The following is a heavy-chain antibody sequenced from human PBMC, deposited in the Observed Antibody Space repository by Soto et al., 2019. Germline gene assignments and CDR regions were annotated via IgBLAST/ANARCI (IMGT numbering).Heavy chain of an antibody. Sequence: SQTLSLTCAISGDSLSSNSWNWIRQSPSRGLEWLGRTYYRSKWYNDYAISVKSRITINPDTSRTQFSLQLNSVTPEDTAVYYCARGVAMIVVVNSLDFEAFDIWGQGTMVTV. CDR3: ARGVAMIVVVNSLDFEAFDI. D-gene: IGHD3-22*01. CDR1: GDSLSSNS. CDR2: TYYRSKWYN. V-gene: IGHV6-1*01. J-gene: IGHJ3*02.